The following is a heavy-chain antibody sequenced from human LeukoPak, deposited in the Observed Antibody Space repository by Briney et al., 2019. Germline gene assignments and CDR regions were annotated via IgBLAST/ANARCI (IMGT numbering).Heavy chain of an antibody. J-gene: IGHJ6*03. D-gene: IGHD3-3*01. CDR1: GFTFSSYD. CDR3: ARDGPYYDFWSGYYYYYYYMDV. V-gene: IGHV3-13*01. CDR2: IGTAGDT. Sequence: GGALRLSCAASGFTFSSYDMHWVRQAPGKGLEWVSAIGTAGDTYYPGSVKGRFTISRENAKNSLYLQMNSLRAGDTAVYYCARDGPYYDFWSGYYYYYYYMDVWGKGTTVTVSS.